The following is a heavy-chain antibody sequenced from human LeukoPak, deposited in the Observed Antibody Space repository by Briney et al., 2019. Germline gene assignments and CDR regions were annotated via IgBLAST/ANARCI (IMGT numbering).Heavy chain of an antibody. J-gene: IGHJ3*02. CDR3: AKKGFDFEAFDI. V-gene: IGHV3-23*01. CDR1: GFTFSSYA. CDR2: ISGSGGST. Sequence: GGSLRLSCAASGFTFSSYAMTWVRQTPGKGLEWVSVISGSGGSTYYADSVKGRFTISRDNSKNTLYLQMNSLRAEDTAVYYCAKKGFDFEAFDIWGQGTMVTVSS.